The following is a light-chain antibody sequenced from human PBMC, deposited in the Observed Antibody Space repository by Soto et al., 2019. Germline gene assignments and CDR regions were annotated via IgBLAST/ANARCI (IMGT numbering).Light chain of an antibody. CDR1: SSDVGGYNY. Sequence: QSALTQPASVSGSPGQSITISCTGTSSDVGGYNYVSWYQQHPGKAPELMIYEVSNRPSGVSNRFSGSKSGNTASLTISGLQAEDEADYYCSSYTGGNPSYVFGTGTKVTVL. V-gene: IGLV2-14*01. CDR2: EVS. CDR3: SSYTGGNPSYV. J-gene: IGLJ1*01.